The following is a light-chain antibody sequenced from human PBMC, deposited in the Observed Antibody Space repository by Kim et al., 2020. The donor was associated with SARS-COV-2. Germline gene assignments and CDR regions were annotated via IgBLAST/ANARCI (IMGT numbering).Light chain of an antibody. CDR3: QQYGSSPPYS. Sequence: SPEETATRTCRDSQSFSSTYLAWYQQKHGQAPRLLISGASRRATGIPDRFSGSGSGTDFTLTISGLEPEDFAVYYCQQYGSSPPYSFGQGTKLEI. V-gene: IGKV3-20*01. CDR2: GAS. J-gene: IGKJ2*03. CDR1: QSFSSTY.